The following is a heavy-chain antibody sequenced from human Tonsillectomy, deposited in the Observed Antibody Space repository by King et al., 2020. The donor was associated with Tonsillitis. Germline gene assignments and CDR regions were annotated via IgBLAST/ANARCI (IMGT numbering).Heavy chain of an antibody. D-gene: IGHD3-3*01. CDR2: INHSGST. Sequence: VQLQQWGAGLLKPSETLSLTCAVSGGSFSGYSWTWIRQAPGRGLEWLWEINHSGSTNYDASLKSRVTISGDTSRNHFSLNLSSVTAADTAVYFCARGPLYDFWSGGLDYWGQGILVTVSS. CDR3: ARGPLYDFWSGGLDY. CDR1: GGSFSGYS. J-gene: IGHJ4*02. V-gene: IGHV4-34*01.